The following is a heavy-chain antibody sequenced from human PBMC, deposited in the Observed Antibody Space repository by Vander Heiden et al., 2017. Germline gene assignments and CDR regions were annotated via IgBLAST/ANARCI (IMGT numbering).Heavy chain of an antibody. CDR1: GYTFTGYY. CDR2: INPNRGGT. Sequence: QVQLVQSGAEVKKPGASVKVSCKASGYTFTGYYMHWVRQAPGQGLEGMGWINPNRGGTNYAQKFQGRVTMTRDTSISTAYMELSRLRSDDTAVYYCARGGLIVVVSSRPFGYWGQGTLVTVSS. CDR3: ARGGLIVVVSSRPFGY. J-gene: IGHJ4*02. D-gene: IGHD3-22*01. V-gene: IGHV1-2*02.